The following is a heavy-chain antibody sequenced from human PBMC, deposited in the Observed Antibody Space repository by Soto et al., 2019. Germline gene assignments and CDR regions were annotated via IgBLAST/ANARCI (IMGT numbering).Heavy chain of an antibody. CDR1: GFTFSSYG. J-gene: IGHJ4*02. V-gene: IGHV3-30*18. CDR2: ILYDGSNK. CDR3: AKSDLVLKG. Sequence: QVQLVESGGGVVQPGRSLRLSCAASGFTFSSYGMHWVRQAPGKGLEWVAVILYDGSNKYYADSVKGRFTISRDNSKNTLYLQMNSLRAEDTAVYYCAKSDLVLKGWGQGTLVTVSS. D-gene: IGHD2-8*01.